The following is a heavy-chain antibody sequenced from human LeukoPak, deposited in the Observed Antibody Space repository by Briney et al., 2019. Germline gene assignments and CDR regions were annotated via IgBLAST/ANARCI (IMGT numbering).Heavy chain of an antibody. CDR3: ARHPDFWSGYYFDY. CDR1: GYSISSGYY. J-gene: IGHJ4*02. D-gene: IGHD3-3*01. CDR2: IYRSGST. Sequence: SETLSLTCAVSGYSISSGYYWGWIRQPPGKGLEWIGSIYRSGSTYYNPSLKSRVTISVDTSKNQFSLKLSSVTAADTAVYYCARHPDFWSGYYFDYWGQGTLVTVSS. V-gene: IGHV4-38-2*01.